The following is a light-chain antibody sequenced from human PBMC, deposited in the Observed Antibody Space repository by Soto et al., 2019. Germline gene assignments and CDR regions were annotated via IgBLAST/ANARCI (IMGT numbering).Light chain of an antibody. V-gene: IGLV2-8*01. CDR1: SSDVGGYNF. J-gene: IGLJ3*02. CDR3: FSHAGSDNWGV. CDR2: GVN. Sequence: QSVLTQPPSASGSPGQSVTISCTGTSSDVGGYNFVSWYQQHPGKAPKLMIYGVNKRPSGVPDRFSGSKSGNTAFLTVSGLQAEDEADYHCFSHAGSDNWGVFGGGTKVTVL.